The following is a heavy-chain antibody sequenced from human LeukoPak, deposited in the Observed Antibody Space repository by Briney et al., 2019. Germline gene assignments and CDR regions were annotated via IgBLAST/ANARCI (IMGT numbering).Heavy chain of an antibody. CDR1: GGSISDSNYY. CDR3: ARQSTIAAARIDP. J-gene: IGHJ5*02. CDR2: IYYSGSA. D-gene: IGHD6-25*01. V-gene: IGHV4-39*01. Sequence: NTSETLSLTCTVSGGSISDSNYYWGWIRQPPGRGLEWIANIYYSGSAYYSPSLKSRVTVSIDTSKNQFSLKLNSATAADTAVYYCARQSTIAAARIDPWGQGTLVTVSS.